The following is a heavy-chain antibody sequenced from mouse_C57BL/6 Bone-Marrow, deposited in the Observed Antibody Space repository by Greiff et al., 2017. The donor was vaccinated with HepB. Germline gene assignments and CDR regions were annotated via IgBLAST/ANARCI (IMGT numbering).Heavy chain of an antibody. V-gene: IGHV1-22*01. CDR2: INPNNGGT. CDR3: ARGYGSSHWYFDV. J-gene: IGHJ1*03. D-gene: IGHD1-1*01. CDR1: GYTFTDYN. Sequence: DVKLVESGPELVKPGASVKMSCKASGYTFTDYNMHWVKQSHGKSLEWIGYINPNNGGTSYNQKFKGKATLTVNKSSSTAYMELRSLTSEDSAVYYCARGYGSSHWYFDVWGTGTTVTVSS.